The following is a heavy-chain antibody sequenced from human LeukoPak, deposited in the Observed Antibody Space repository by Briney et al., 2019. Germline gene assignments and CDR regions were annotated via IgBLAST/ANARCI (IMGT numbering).Heavy chain of an antibody. Sequence: GGSLRLSCAASGFTFSSYGMHWVRQAPGKGLEWVAVISNDGTEKYYADSVKGRFTISRDNPENTLYLQLNSLRPDDTGVYYCARVRVILTTMASFSYWGLGTLVTVSS. J-gene: IGHJ4*02. CDR1: GFTFSSYG. CDR2: ISNDGTEK. V-gene: IGHV3-30*03. D-gene: IGHD3-9*01. CDR3: ARVRVILTTMASFSY.